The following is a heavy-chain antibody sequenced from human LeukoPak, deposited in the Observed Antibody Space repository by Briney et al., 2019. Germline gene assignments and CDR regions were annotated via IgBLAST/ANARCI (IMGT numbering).Heavy chain of an antibody. CDR1: GYSISSGYY. J-gene: IGHJ4*02. Sequence: KPSETLSLTCAVSGYSISSGYYWGWIRQPPGKGLEWIGSIYHSGSTYYNPSLKSRVTISVATSKNQFSLKLSSVTAADTAVYYCARREVGATILGGNYFDYWGQGTLVTVSS. V-gene: IGHV4-38-2*01. D-gene: IGHD1-26*01. CDR2: IYHSGST. CDR3: ARREVGATILGGNYFDY.